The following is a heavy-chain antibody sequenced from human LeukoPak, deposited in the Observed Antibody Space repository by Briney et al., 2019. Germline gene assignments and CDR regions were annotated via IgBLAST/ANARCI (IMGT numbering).Heavy chain of an antibody. Sequence: GGSLRLSCAASGFTFRGSAIYWVRQSSGKGLEWVGQIDKKDKGYATATAYAASVKGRFTISRDDSINTAYLQMKSLKTEDTALYYCTRDSGTYNWFDPWGQGTLVTVSS. J-gene: IGHJ5*02. D-gene: IGHD1-26*01. CDR2: IDKKDKGYATAT. CDR3: TRDSGTYNWFDP. CDR1: GFTFRGSA. V-gene: IGHV3-73*01.